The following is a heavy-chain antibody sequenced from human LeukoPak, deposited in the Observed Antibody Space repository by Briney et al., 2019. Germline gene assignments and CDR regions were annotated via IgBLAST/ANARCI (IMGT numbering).Heavy chain of an antibody. CDR3: AKGFTNSGYDS. CDR1: GFTFSSYA. J-gene: IGHJ5*02. V-gene: IGHV3-23*01. CDR2: TSTSGGST. Sequence: PGGSLTLSCAASGFTFSSYAMSWVRQAPGRGLEWVSATSTSGGSTYYADSVKGRFTISRDNSKNTLYLQMNSLRAEDTAVYYCAKGFTNSGYDSWGQGTLVTVSS. D-gene: IGHD5-12*01.